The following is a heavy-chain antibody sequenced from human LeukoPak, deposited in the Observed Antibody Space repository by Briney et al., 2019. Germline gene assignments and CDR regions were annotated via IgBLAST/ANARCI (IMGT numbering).Heavy chain of an antibody. CDR1: GYSFTRYW. D-gene: IGHD2-15*01. J-gene: IGHJ3*01. Sequence: GESLKISCKGSGYSFTRYWIGWVRQMPGKGLEWMGIIYPGDSDTRYSPSFQGQVTISADKSISTAYLQWSSLKASDTAMYYCARSRTGRWSRVTNWGQGTMVTVSS. CDR2: IYPGDSDT. CDR3: ARSRTGRWSRVTN. V-gene: IGHV5-51*01.